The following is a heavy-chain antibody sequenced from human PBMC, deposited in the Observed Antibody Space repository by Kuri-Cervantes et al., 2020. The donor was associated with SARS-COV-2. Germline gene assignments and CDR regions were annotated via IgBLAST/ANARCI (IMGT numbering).Heavy chain of an antibody. V-gene: IGHV3-74*01. CDR2: INPDGSYT. J-gene: IGHJ4*02. CDR3: AKTHGDY. Sequence: GESLKISCAASGFTFSGHWIHWVRQAPGKGLVWVSHINPDGSYTNNADSVKGRFTLSRDNAKNMLFLQMNSLRAEDTAVYYCAKTHGDYWGQGTLVTVSS. CDR1: GFTFSGHW.